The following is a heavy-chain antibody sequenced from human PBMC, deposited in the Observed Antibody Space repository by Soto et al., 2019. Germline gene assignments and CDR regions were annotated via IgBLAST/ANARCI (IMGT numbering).Heavy chain of an antibody. J-gene: IGHJ4*02. V-gene: IGHV3-53*04. CDR3: ARGHMNYDILTGYSY. CDR1: GFTVSSNY. D-gene: IGHD3-9*01. CDR2: IYSGGST. Sequence: PGGSLRLSCAASGFTVSSNYMSWVRQAPGKGLEWVSVIYSGGSTYYADSVKGRFTISRHNSKNTLYLQMNSLRAEDTAVYYCARGHMNYDILTGYSYWGQGTLVTVSS.